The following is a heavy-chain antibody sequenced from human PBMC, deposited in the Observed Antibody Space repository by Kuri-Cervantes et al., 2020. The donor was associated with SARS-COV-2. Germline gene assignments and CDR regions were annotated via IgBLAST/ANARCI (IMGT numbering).Heavy chain of an antibody. Sequence: LSLTCAASGFTFSSYGMHWVRQAAGKGLEWVAVISYDGSNKYYADSVKGRFTISRDNSKNTLYLQMNSLRAEDTAVYYCARDLHPGRAGYYFDYWGQGTLVTVSS. CDR3: ARDLHPGRAGYYFDY. J-gene: IGHJ4*02. CDR1: GFTFSSYG. V-gene: IGHV3-30*03. CDR2: ISYDGSNK.